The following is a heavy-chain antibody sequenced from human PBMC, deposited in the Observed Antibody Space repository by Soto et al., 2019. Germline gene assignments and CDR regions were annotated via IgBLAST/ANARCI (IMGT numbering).Heavy chain of an antibody. Sequence: SGGSLRLSCAASGFTFSNYGFHWLRQAPGKGLEWVSAISGSLGSTYYADSVKGRFTISRDNSKNTLYLQMNSLRAEDTAVYYCAVEWGYNDYNPTQIYYYYAMDVWGQGTTVTVSS. V-gene: IGHV3-23*01. J-gene: IGHJ6*02. D-gene: IGHD5-12*01. CDR2: ISGSLGST. CDR1: GFTFSNYG. CDR3: AVEWGYNDYNPTQIYYYYAMDV.